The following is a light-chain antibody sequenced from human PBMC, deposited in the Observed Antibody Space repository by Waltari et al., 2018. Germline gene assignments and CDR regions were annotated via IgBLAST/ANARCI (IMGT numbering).Light chain of an antibody. Sequence: EIVMTQSPATLSLSPGERTSLSCRASQSVSRSLEWYQQKPGQAPRLLIYGASSRATGIPDRFSGSGSATDFTLIISSLEPEDVGVYYCLQRDIWPLTFGGGTKVEIK. CDR1: QSVSRS. V-gene: IGKV3D-15*01. CDR3: LQRDIWPLT. J-gene: IGKJ4*01. CDR2: GAS.